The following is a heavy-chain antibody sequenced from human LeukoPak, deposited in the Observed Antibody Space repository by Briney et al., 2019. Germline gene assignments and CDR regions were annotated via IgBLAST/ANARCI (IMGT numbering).Heavy chain of an antibody. CDR3: ARHSDWNGGVDWFDP. Sequence: GSLRLSCAASGFTVSSNYMSWVRQPRGKGLEWIGYIHYSGSPNYNPSLKSRVTISIDTSKNQFSLRLNSVTAADTAVYYCARHSDWNGGVDWFDPWGQGTQVAVSS. D-gene: IGHD1-1*01. J-gene: IGHJ5*02. CDR2: IHYSGSP. V-gene: IGHV4-59*08. CDR1: GFTVSSNY.